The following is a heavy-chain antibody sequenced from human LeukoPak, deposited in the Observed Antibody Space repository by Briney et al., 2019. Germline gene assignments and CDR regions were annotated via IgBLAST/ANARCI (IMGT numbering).Heavy chain of an antibody. Sequence: GGSLRLSCAASGVTFSNYAMMWVRQAPGKGLEWVSAIKGSGVGTEYANSVRGRFTISRDNSKNTLYLQMNNLRAEDTAVYYCARDPNGDYVGAFDFWGQGTMVTVS. CDR1: GVTFSNYA. D-gene: IGHD4-17*01. J-gene: IGHJ3*01. CDR3: ARDPNGDYVGAFDF. CDR2: IKGSGVGT. V-gene: IGHV3-23*01.